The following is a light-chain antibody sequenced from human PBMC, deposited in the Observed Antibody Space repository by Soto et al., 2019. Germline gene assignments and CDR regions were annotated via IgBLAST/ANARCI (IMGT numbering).Light chain of an antibody. CDR3: QQYVTTPRT. J-gene: IGKJ1*01. CDR2: GTS. CDR1: QTVAYTS. Sequence: EIVLTQSPGILSLSPGARATLSCRASQTVAYTSLAWYQQRPGQAPRLLIYGTSTRATGTPDRFIGSGSGPAFTLPISRLEPEDFAVYYCQQYVTTPRTFGKGTKVE. V-gene: IGKV3-20*01.